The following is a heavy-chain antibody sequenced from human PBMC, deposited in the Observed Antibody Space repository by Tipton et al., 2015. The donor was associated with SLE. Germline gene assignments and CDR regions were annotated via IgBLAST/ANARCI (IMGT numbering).Heavy chain of an antibody. J-gene: IGHJ6*02. D-gene: IGHD2-21*02. Sequence: TLSLTCTVSGASISVFGLGWSWIRQPPGKGLEWIGYISNGGGTNYNPSLKSGVTISVDTAKNQFSLKLTSVTAADTAVYYCARGMVTWRGAIVGVDVWGQGTTVNVSS. V-gene: IGHV4-61*08. CDR3: ARGMVTWRGAIVGVDV. CDR2: ISNGGGT. CDR1: GASISVFGLG.